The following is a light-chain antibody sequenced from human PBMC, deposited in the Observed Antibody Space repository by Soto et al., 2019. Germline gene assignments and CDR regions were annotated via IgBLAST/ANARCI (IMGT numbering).Light chain of an antibody. CDR3: SSYAGSSIPVA. CDR2: DVT. CDR1: SSDVGGYNF. V-gene: IGLV2-8*01. Sequence: QSVLTQPPSASGSPGQSVTISCTGASSDVGGYNFVSWYQHHPGKAPRLMIYDVTQRPSGVPDRFSGSKSGNTASLTVSGLQGDDEAYYYCSSYAGSSIPVAFGGGTQLTVL. J-gene: IGLJ2*01.